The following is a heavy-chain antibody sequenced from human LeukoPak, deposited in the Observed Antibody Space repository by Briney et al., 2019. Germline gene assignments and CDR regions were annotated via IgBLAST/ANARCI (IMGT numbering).Heavy chain of an antibody. V-gene: IGHV3-23*01. Sequence: GGSLRLSCAASGFTFSSYAMSWVRQAPGKGLEWVSAISNSGGSTYYADSVKGRFTISRDNSKNTLYLQMNSLRAEDTAVYRCAKIRLWGGYYFDYWGQGTLVTVSS. J-gene: IGHJ4*02. CDR3: AKIRLWGGYYFDY. CDR2: ISNSGGST. CDR1: GFTFSSYA. D-gene: IGHD5-12*01.